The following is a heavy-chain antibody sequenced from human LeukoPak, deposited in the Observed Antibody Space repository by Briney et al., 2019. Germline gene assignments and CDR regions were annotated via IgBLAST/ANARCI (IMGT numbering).Heavy chain of an antibody. J-gene: IGHJ5*02. CDR2: IYYSGST. V-gene: IGHV4-61*01. Sequence: SETLSLTCTVSGGSVSSGSYYWSWIRQPPGKGLEWMGYIYYSGSTNYNPSLKSRVSISADTSKNQFSLKLSSVTAADTAVYYCARLTYYYDSSGHYYWFDPWGQGTLVTVSS. CDR1: GGSVSSGSYY. CDR3: ARLTYYYDSSGHYYWFDP. D-gene: IGHD3-22*01.